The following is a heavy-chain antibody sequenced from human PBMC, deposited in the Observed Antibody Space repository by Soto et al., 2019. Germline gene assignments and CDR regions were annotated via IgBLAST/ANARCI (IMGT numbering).Heavy chain of an antibody. J-gene: IGHJ4*02. CDR2: IYYSGST. D-gene: IGHD3-22*01. V-gene: IGHV4-30-4*01. CDR3: ARGPLDTSGYSDY. Sequence: SETLSLTCTVFGGSVSTGDFYWTWIRQPPGKGLEWIGYIYYSGSTYYDPSLKSRASISVDASKNQFSLTLTSVTAADTVVYYCARGPLDTSGYSDYWGQGTMVTV. CDR1: GGSVSTGDFY.